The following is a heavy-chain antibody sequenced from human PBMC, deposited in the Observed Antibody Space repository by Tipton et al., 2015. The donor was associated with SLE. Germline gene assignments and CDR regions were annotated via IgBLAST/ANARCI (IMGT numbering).Heavy chain of an antibody. CDR2: IYSGGST. V-gene: IGHV3-53*01. CDR1: GGSISSSSYY. Sequence: LSLTCTVSGGSISSSSYYWGWIRQPPGKGLEWVSVIYSGGSTHYADSVKGRFTISRDNYKNTLYLQMNSLRVEDTAVYYCARGDYMDVWGKGTMATVSS. CDR3: ARGDYMDV. J-gene: IGHJ6*03.